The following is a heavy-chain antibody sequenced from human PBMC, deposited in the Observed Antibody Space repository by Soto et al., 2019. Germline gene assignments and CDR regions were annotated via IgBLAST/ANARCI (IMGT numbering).Heavy chain of an antibody. D-gene: IGHD3-22*01. CDR2: ISYDGSNK. CDR3: ARDLVPYYYDSSGYYYGY. J-gene: IGHJ4*02. CDR1: GFTFSSYA. Sequence: GGSLRLSCAASGFTFSSYAMHWVRQAPGKGLEWVAVISYDGSNKYYADSVKGRFTISRDNSKNTLYLQMNSLRAEDTAVYYCARDLVPYYYDSSGYYYGYWGQGTLVTV. V-gene: IGHV3-30-3*01.